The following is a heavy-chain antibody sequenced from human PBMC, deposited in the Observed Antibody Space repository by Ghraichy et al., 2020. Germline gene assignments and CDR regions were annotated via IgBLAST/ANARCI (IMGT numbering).Heavy chain of an antibody. V-gene: IGHV3-23*01. CDR2: ISVSGGNT. CDR1: GFTFSSYA. CDR3: AKGGRWFDP. Sequence: GGSLRLSCAASGFTFSSYAMSWVRQAPGKGLEWVSTISVSGGNTYYADSVKGRFTISRDNSKKTLYLEMNSLRAEDTALYYCAKGGRWFDPWGQGTLVTVSS. J-gene: IGHJ5*02.